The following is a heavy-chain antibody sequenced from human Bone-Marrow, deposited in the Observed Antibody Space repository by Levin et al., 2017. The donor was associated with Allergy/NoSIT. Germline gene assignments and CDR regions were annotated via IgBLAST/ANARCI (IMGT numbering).Heavy chain of an antibody. V-gene: IGHV3-74*01. Sequence: LSLPCAASGFTFRNYWMYWVRQAPGKGLVWVSRITTAGSDTATSYADSVKGRFTISRDDAENAVYLQMHSLRAEDTGVYYCTGGYGSGYSMDVWGQGTTVTVSS. CDR2: ITTAGSDTAT. D-gene: IGHD3-3*01. CDR3: TGGYGSGYSMDV. J-gene: IGHJ6*02. CDR1: GFTFRNYW.